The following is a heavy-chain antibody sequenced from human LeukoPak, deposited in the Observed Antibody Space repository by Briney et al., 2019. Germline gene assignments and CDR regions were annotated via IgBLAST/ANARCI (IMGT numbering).Heavy chain of an antibody. CDR1: GFTFSSYG. V-gene: IGHV3-23*01. CDR2: ISGSGDRT. J-gene: IGHJ4*02. D-gene: IGHD1-26*01. Sequence: PGGSLRLSCAASGFTFSSYGMHWVRQAPGKGLEWVSGISGSGDRTYYADSVKGRFTISRDSSKNTLYLQMNSLRAEDTAVYYCAKINMQWELLSVRIDHWGQGTLVSVSP. CDR3: AKINMQWELLSVRIDH.